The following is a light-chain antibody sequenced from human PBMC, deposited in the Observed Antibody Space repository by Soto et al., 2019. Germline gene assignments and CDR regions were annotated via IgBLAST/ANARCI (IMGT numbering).Light chain of an antibody. Sequence: EIVMTQSPATLSVSPGERATLSCGASQSVSSSYLAWYQQKPGQAPRLLIYDASNRATGIPARFSGSGSGTDFTLTISSLEPEDFAVYYCQQRSNWPPTFGQGTKVDIK. CDR1: QSVSSSY. CDR3: QQRSNWPPT. J-gene: IGKJ1*01. CDR2: DAS. V-gene: IGKV3D-20*02.